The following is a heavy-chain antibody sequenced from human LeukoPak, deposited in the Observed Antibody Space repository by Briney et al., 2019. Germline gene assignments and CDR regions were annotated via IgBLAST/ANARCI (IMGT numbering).Heavy chain of an antibody. CDR2: IYYSGST. CDR1: GGTISRYY. J-gene: IGHJ6*02. D-gene: IGHD3-16*01. Sequence: SETVSLTCTVSGGTISRYYWSWIRQPPGKGLEWIGYIYYSGSTNYNPSLKGRVTISVDTSKNQFSLRLSSVTAADTAVYYCARHPTAYRYYYYYGMDVWGQGTTATVSS. CDR3: ARHPTAYRYYYYYGMDV. V-gene: IGHV4-59*08.